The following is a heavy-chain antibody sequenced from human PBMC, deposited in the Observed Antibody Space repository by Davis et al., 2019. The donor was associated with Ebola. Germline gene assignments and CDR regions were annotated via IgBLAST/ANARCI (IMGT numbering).Heavy chain of an antibody. CDR3: TVTTTHDDY. J-gene: IGHJ4*02. Sequence: GESLMISCASSGFTFSSYWMSWVRQAPGKGLEWVANIKQDGSEKYYVDSAKGRFTISRDDSKNTAYLQMNSLKTEETAVYYCTVTTTHDDYWGQGTLVTVSS. V-gene: IGHV3-7*03. CDR1: GFTFSSYW. D-gene: IGHD4-11*01. CDR2: IKQDGSEK.